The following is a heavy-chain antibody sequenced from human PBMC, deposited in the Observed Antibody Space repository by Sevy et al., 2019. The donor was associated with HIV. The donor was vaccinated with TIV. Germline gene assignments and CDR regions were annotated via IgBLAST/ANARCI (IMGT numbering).Heavy chain of an antibody. D-gene: IGHD5-18*01. J-gene: IGHJ4*02. V-gene: IGHV3-11*01. CDR3: ARARYNYGSFYFDS. Sequence: GGSLRLSCAASGITFSDYYMTWIRQAPGKGLEWLSNISSRGSSIYYTDSVKGRFTISRDNAKNSLYLQMNSLRAEDTAVHYCARARYNYGSFYFDSWGQGTLVTVSS. CDR2: ISSRGSSI. CDR1: GITFSDYY.